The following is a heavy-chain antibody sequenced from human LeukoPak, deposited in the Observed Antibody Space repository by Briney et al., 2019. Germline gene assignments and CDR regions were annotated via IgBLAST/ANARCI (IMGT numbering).Heavy chain of an antibody. J-gene: IGHJ4*02. CDR3: AADPSYSSGYRYYFDY. CDR1: GFTLISSA. V-gene: IGHV1-58*01. CDR2: IVVGSGNT. D-gene: IGHD3-22*01. Sequence: ASVKVSCKTSGFTLISSAVQWVRQARGQRLEWIGWIVVGSGNTNYAQKFQERVTITRDMSTSTAYMELSSLRSEDTAVYYCAADPSYSSGYRYYFDYWGQGTLVTVSS.